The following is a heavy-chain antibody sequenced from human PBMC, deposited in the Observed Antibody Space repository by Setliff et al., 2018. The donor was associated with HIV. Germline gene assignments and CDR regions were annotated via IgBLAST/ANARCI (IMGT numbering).Heavy chain of an antibody. CDR3: ARVGLYSSGWFDY. J-gene: IGHJ5*01. CDR1: GGSISSGSYY. V-gene: IGHV4-61*02. CDR2: IYTSGST. Sequence: SETLSLTCTVSGGSISSGSYYWSWIRQPAGKGLEWIGRIYTSGSTNYNPSLKSRVTISVDTSKNQFSLNLSSLTAADTAVYYCARVGLYSSGWFDYWGQGTLVTVSS. D-gene: IGHD6-19*01.